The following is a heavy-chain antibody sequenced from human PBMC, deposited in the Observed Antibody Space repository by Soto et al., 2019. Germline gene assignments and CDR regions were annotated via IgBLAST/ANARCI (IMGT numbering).Heavy chain of an antibody. Sequence: ASETLSLTCTVSDDFISSYYWNWIRQPAGKGLEWIGRVSTNGATNYNPSLESRVTMSVDTSKNQFSLKLTSVTAADTAVYFCARADYEILTGSYAMDVWDQGTTVTVSS. D-gene: IGHD3-9*01. CDR1: DDFISSYY. J-gene: IGHJ6*02. CDR2: VSTNGAT. CDR3: ARADYEILTGSYAMDV. V-gene: IGHV4-4*07.